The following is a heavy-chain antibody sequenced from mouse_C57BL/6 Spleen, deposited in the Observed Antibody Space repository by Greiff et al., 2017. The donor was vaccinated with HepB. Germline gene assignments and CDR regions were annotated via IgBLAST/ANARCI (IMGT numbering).Heavy chain of an antibody. CDR3: ANYGSSYDYAMDY. V-gene: IGHV2-5*01. J-gene: IGHJ4*01. CDR2: IWRGGST. D-gene: IGHD1-1*01. CDR1: GFSLTSYG. Sequence: QVQLKESGPGLVQPSQSLSITCTVSGFSLTSYGVHWVRQSPGKGLEWLGVIWRGGSTDYNAAFMSRLSITKDNSKSQVFFKMNSPQADDTAIYYCANYGSSYDYAMDYWGQGTSVTVSS.